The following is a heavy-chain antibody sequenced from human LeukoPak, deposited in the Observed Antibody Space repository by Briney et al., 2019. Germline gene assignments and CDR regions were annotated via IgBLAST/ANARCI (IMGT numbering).Heavy chain of an antibody. V-gene: IGHV3-48*01. Sequence: PGGSLRLSCAASGFTFSSYSMNWVRQAPGKGLEWVSYISSSSSTIYYADSVKGRFTISRDNAKNSLYLQMNSLRAEDTAVYYCARESGTIYCSSTSCLYYYYYGMDVWGQGTTVTVS. CDR2: ISSSSSTI. D-gene: IGHD2-2*01. CDR3: ARESGTIYCSSTSCLYYYYYGMDV. CDR1: GFTFSSYS. J-gene: IGHJ6*02.